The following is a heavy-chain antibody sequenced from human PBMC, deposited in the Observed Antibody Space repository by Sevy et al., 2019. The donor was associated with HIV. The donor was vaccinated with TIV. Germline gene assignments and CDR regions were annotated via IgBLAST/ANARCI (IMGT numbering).Heavy chain of an antibody. CDR2: IIPIFGTA. CDR3: ARDHGYYYDSSGYYYDAFDI. D-gene: IGHD3-22*01. CDR1: GGTFSSYA. Sequence: ASVKVSCKASGGTFSSYAINWVRQAPGQGLEWMGGIIPIFGTANYAQKFQGRVTITADESTSTAYMELSSLRSEDTAVYYCARDHGYYYDSSGYYYDAFDICGQGTMVTVSS. V-gene: IGHV1-69*13. J-gene: IGHJ3*02.